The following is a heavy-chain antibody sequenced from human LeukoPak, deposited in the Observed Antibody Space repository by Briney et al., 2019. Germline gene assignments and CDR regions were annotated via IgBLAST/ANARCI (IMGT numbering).Heavy chain of an antibody. CDR1: GFTFSSYS. CDR2: ISSSSSTI. Sequence: PGGSLRLSCAASGFTFSSYSMNWVRQAPEKGLEWVSYISSSSSTIYYADSVKGRFTISRDNAKNSLYLQMNSLRAEDTAVYYCARYSSHWSFDSWGQGTLVTVSS. D-gene: IGHD6-19*01. V-gene: IGHV3-48*01. CDR3: ARYSSHWSFDS. J-gene: IGHJ4*02.